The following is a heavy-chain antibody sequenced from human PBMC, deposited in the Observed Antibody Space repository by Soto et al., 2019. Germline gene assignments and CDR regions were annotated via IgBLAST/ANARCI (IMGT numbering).Heavy chain of an antibody. CDR1: GGSISSYY. J-gene: IGHJ6*03. CDR3: ARARVSYYYYYMDV. CDR2: IYYSGST. D-gene: IGHD5-12*01. Sequence: SETLSLTCTVSGGSISSYYWSWIRQPPGKGLEWIGYIYYSGSTNYNPSLKSRVTISVDTSKNQFSLKLSSVTAADTAVYYCARARVSYYYYYMDVWGKGTTVTAP. V-gene: IGHV4-59*01.